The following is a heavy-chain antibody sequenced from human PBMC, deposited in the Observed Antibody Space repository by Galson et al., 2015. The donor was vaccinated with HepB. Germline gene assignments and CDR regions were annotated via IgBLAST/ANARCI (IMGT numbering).Heavy chain of an antibody. CDR3: ARDNPFTEDVYYFDY. Sequence: SVKVSCKASGGTFSSYAISWVRQAPGQGLEWMGGIIPIFGTANYAQKFQGRVTITADESTSTAYMELSSLRSEDTAVYYCARDNPFTEDVYYFDYWGQGTLVTVSS. CDR2: IIPIFGTA. V-gene: IGHV1-69*13. D-gene: IGHD1-14*01. CDR1: GGTFSSYA. J-gene: IGHJ4*02.